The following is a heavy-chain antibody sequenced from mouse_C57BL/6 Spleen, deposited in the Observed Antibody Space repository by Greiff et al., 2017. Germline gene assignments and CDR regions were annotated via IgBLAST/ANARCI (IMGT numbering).Heavy chain of an antibody. CDR2: IYPRSGNT. D-gene: IGHD1-1*01. Sequence: QVHVKQSGAELARPGASVKLSCKASGYTFTSYGISWVKQRTGQGLEWIGEIYPRSGNTYYNEKFKGKATLTADKSSSTAYMELRSLTSEDSAVYFCARYYGSAMDYWGQGTSVTVSS. J-gene: IGHJ4*01. V-gene: IGHV1-81*01. CDR1: GYTFTSYG. CDR3: ARYYGSAMDY.